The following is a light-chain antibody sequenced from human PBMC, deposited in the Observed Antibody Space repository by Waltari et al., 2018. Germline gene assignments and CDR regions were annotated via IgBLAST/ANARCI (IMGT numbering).Light chain of an antibody. CDR1: QSLLHSNGYNY. J-gene: IGKJ4*01. Sequence: DIVMTQSPLSLPVTPGEPASISCRSSQSLLHSNGYNYLDLYLQKPGQSPQLLIYLGSNRASGVPDRFSGSGSGTDCTLKISRVEAEDVGVYYCMQALQTPLTFGGGTKVEIK. V-gene: IGKV2-28*01. CDR2: LGS. CDR3: MQALQTPLT.